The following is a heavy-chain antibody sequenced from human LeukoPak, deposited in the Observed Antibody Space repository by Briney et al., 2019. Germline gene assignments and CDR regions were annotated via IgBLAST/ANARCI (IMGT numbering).Heavy chain of an antibody. D-gene: IGHD6-19*01. CDR3: ASSNGWYLDY. CDR2: IRYDGSNK. Sequence: GGSLRLSCAASGFIFSNYDMHWVRQAPGKGLEWVAFIRYDGSNKYYADAVKGRFTISRDNSKNTLYLQMNSLRAEDTAVYYCASSNGWYLDYWGQGTLVTVSS. V-gene: IGHV3-30*02. CDR1: GFIFSNYD. J-gene: IGHJ4*02.